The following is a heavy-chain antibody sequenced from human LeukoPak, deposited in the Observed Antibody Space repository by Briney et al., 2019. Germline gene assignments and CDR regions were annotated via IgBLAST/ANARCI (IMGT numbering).Heavy chain of an antibody. CDR2: IRYSGTT. J-gene: IGHJ4*02. D-gene: IGHD1-26*01. Sequence: PSETLSLTCTVSGGSINGYYWSWIRQPPGKGLEWIGYIRYSGTTNYSPSLKSRATISVDTSKNQFSLKLSSVTAADTAVYYCAREGAHSFDYWGQGTLVTVSS. V-gene: IGHV4-59*01. CDR3: AREGAHSFDY. CDR1: GGSINGYY.